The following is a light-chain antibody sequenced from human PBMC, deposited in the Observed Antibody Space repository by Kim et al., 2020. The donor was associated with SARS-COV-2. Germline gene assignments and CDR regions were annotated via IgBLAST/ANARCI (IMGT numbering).Light chain of an antibody. Sequence: GQEVTISCSGSSPNIGNNYVSWYQQLPGTAPKLLIYDNNKRPSGIPDRFSGSKSGTSATLGITGIQTGDEADYYCGTWDSSLSVWVFGGGTQLTVL. CDR1: SPNIGNNY. CDR2: DNN. V-gene: IGLV1-51*01. J-gene: IGLJ3*02. CDR3: GTWDSSLSVWV.